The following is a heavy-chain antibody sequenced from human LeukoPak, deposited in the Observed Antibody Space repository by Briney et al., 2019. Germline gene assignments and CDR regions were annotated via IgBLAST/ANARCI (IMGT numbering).Heavy chain of an antibody. D-gene: IGHD3-10*01. CDR3: ARGEFVRSYWFDP. V-gene: IGHV1-2*02. J-gene: IGHJ5*02. CDR2: INPNSGGT. CDR1: GYTFTGYY. Sequence: ASVKVSCKASGYTFTGYYMHWVRQAPGQGLEWMGWINPNSGGTNYAQKFQGRVTMTRNTSISTAYMELSSLRSEDTAVYYCARGEFVRSYWFDPWGQGTLVTVSS.